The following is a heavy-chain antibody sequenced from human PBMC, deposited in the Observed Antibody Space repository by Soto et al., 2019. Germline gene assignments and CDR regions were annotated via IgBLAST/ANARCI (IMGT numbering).Heavy chain of an antibody. J-gene: IGHJ4*02. D-gene: IGHD2-15*01. Sequence: VQLLQSGAEVKKPGASVRVSCKASGYSFTRFGISWVRQAPGQGLEWVGRIRTYNGNTKYAQKRVGRVTVSTDSSTSTADIELRSLRSADTAVYCCARDPPSSYSSQVFVCCGQGALLTVPS. CDR2: IRTYNGNT. CDR1: GYSFTRFG. V-gene: IGHV1-18*01. CDR3: ARDPPSSYSSQVFVC.